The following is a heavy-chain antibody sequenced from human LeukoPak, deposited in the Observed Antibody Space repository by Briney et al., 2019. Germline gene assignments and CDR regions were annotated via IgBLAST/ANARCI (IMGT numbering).Heavy chain of an antibody. J-gene: IGHJ4*02. CDR3: TTDGWGATGFDY. Sequence: GGSLRLSCAASGFTFSSYGMSWVRQAPGKGLEWVSAISGSGGSTYYADSVKGRFTISRDNSKNTLYLQMNSLKTEDTAVYYCTTDGWGATGFDYWGQGTLVTVSS. CDR1: GFTFSSYG. V-gene: IGHV3-23*01. CDR2: ISGSGGST. D-gene: IGHD1-26*01.